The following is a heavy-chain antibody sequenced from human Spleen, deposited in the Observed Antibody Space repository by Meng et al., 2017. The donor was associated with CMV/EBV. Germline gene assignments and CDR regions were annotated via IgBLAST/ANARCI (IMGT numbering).Heavy chain of an antibody. CDR1: GFTFSSYS. CDR3: ARGDIVVVPAALGYNWFDP. V-gene: IGHV3-48*04. D-gene: IGHD2-2*01. CDR2: ISSSSSTI. Sequence: GESLKISCAASGFTFSSYSMNWVRQAPGKGLEWVSYISSSSSTIYYADSVKGRFTISRDNAKNSLYLQMNSLRAEDTAVYYCARGDIVVVPAALGYNWFDPWGQGTLVTVSS. J-gene: IGHJ5*02.